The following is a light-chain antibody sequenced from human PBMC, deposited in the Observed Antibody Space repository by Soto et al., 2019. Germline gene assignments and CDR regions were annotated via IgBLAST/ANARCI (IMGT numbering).Light chain of an antibody. J-gene: IGKJ1*01. CDR3: KQYHTQAT. CDR2: AAS. V-gene: IGKV1-8*01. Sequence: AIRMTQSPSSLSASTGDRVTITCRASQDVSGYVAWYQQKPGRAPNLLVYAASTLQAGVPSRFSGSASGTEFTLTITFLQSEDYATYFCKQYHTQATFGQGTRVDIK. CDR1: QDVSGY.